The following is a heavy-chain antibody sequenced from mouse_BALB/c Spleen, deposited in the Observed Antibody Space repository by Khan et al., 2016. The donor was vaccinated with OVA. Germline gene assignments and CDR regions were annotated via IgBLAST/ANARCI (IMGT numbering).Heavy chain of an antibody. CDR2: IWSGGNT. CDR1: GFSLTTYG. D-gene: IGHD6-1*01. Sequence: QVQLKQSGPGLVQPSQSLSITCTVSGFSLTTYGVHWVRRPPGKGLEWLGVIWSGGNTDHNSTFISRLRLSKDNSKSQVFFKMNSLQADDTAIYYCARKQRDNAMDYWGQGTSVTVSS. J-gene: IGHJ4*01. CDR3: ARKQRDNAMDY. V-gene: IGHV2-4*02.